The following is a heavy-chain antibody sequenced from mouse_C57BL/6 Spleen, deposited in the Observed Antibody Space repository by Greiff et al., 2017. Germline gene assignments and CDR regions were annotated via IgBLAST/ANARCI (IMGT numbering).Heavy chain of an antibody. CDR3: ARVTTVVARYFDV. D-gene: IGHD1-1*01. CDR1: GFTFSDYG. CDR2: ISNLAYSI. V-gene: IGHV5-15*01. J-gene: IGHJ1*03. Sequence: EVHLVESGGGLVQPGGSLKLSCAASGFTFSDYGMAWVRQAPRKGPEWVAFISNLAYSIYYADTVTGRFTISSENAKNTLYLEMSSLRSEDTAMYYCARVTTVVARYFDVWGTGTTVTVSS.